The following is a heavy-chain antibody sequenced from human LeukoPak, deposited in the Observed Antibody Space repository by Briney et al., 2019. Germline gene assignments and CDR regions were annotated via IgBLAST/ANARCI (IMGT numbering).Heavy chain of an antibody. D-gene: IGHD3-22*01. CDR2: ISSSSSYI. CDR3: ARDRPIYDSSGYYLY. CDR1: GFTFSSYW. Sequence: GGSLRLSCAASGFTFSSYWMHWVRQAPGKGLEWVSSISSSSSYIYYADSVKGRFTISRDNAKNSLYLQMNSLRAEDTAVYYCARDRPIYDSSGYYLYWGQGTLVTVSS. J-gene: IGHJ4*02. V-gene: IGHV3-21*01.